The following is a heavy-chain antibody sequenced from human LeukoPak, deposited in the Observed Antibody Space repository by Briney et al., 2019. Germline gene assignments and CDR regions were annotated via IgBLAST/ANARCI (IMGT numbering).Heavy chain of an antibody. D-gene: IGHD3/OR15-3a*01. Sequence: GGSLRLSCAASGFTFSSYYMHWVRQAPGKGLEWLTLISYHGSNQEYTDSVKGRFTISRDNSKNTLFLQMNSLKTEDTAVYFCARSPERLGQGYLDSWGQGTLVTVSS. J-gene: IGHJ4*02. CDR2: ISYHGSNQ. CDR3: ARSPERLGQGYLDS. V-gene: IGHV3-30*04. CDR1: GFTFSSYY.